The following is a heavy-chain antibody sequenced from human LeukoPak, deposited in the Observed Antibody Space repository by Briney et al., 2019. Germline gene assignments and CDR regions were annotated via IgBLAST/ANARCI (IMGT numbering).Heavy chain of an antibody. D-gene: IGHD2-2*01. CDR1: GGSISSYY. CDR2: TYYSGST. J-gene: IGHJ4*02. Sequence: SETLSLTCTVSGGSISSYYWSWIRQPPGKGLEWIGYTYYSGSTNYNPSLKSRVTISVDTSKNQFSLTLNSVTAADAAVYYCVTGTDRSKSGYWGQGTLVTVSS. V-gene: IGHV4-59*12. CDR3: VTGTDRSKSGY.